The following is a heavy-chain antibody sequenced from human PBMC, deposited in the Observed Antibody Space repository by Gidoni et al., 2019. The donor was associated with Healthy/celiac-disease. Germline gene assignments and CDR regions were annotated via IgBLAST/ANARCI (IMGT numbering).Heavy chain of an antibody. CDR2: ISSSGSTI. J-gene: IGHJ6*03. Sequence: QVQLVESGGGLAKSGGSLRLSCAASGFPFRAYYMSWIRQAPGQGREWVSYISSSGSTIYYADSVKGRCTISRDNAKNSLYLQMNSLRAEDTAVYYCARERLVVVPAAIDYYYYYMDVWGKGTTVTVSS. V-gene: IGHV3-11*01. CDR3: ARERLVVVPAAIDYYYYYMDV. D-gene: IGHD2-2*01. CDR1: GFPFRAYY.